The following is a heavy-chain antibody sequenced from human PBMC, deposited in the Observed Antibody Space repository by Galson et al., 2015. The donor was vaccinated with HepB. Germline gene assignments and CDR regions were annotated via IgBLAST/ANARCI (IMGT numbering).Heavy chain of an antibody. V-gene: IGHV3-23*01. D-gene: IGHD3-22*01. J-gene: IGHJ4*02. Sequence: SLRLSCAASGFMFSSYAMSWVRQAPGKGLERVSGISGIGGTTYYADSVKGRFAISRNNSKNTLYLQMDSLRAEDTAVYYCASTPAGSGYPFFDYWGQGTLVTVSS. CDR1: GFMFSSYA. CDR3: ASTPAGSGYPFFDY. CDR2: ISGIGGTT.